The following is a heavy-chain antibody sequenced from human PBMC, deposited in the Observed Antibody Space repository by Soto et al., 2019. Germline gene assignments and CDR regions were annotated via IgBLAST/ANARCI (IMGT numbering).Heavy chain of an antibody. Sequence: QVQLQQWDAGLLKPSETLSLTCAVYGGSFSGYQWTWIRQTPGKGLEWIGEINDTGNINYNPSLKSRVTIFIDTPKKQISLKLTSVTAADTAVYYCARGLILWFGELSRRGGYYYYMDVWGKGTTVTVSS. CDR2: INDTGNI. J-gene: IGHJ6*03. D-gene: IGHD3-10*01. CDR1: GGSFSGYQ. CDR3: ARGLILWFGELSRRGGYYYYMDV. V-gene: IGHV4-34*01.